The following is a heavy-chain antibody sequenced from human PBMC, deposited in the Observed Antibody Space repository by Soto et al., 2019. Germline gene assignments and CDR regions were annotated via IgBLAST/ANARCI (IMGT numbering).Heavy chain of an antibody. Sequence: EVQLVEXGGGLVQXXXSLKLSCAASGFSFSGSGIHWVRQASGKGLXWVGXIRSKGNSYATAYAASVKGRFTXXXXXSXXXXXXXXXXXXXXXXAVYYCARQRSGSDDFYYYGLDVWGQGTTVTVS. J-gene: IGHJ6*02. CDR1: GFSFSGSG. CDR3: ARQRSGSDDFYYYGLDV. V-gene: IGHV3-73*02. D-gene: IGHD3-22*01. CDR2: IRSKGNSYAT.